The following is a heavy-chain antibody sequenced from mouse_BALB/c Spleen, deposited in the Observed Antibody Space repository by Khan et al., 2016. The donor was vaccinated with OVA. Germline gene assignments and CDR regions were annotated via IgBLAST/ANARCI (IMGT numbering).Heavy chain of an antibody. J-gene: IGHJ4*01. V-gene: IGHV3-2*02. CDR3: ARGNYYGYAMDY. Sequence: EVELVESGPGLVKPSQSLSLTCTVTGYSITSNYAWNWIRQFPGNKLEWMGYISYSGSTNYNPSLKSRISIHRDTSKNQFFLQLNSVTTEDTATYYCARGNYYGYAMDYWGQGTSITVSS. CDR2: ISYSGST. CDR1: GYSITSNYA. D-gene: IGHD1-1*01.